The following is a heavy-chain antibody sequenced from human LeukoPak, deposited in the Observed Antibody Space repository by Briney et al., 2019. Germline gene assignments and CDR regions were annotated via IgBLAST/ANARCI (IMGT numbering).Heavy chain of an antibody. V-gene: IGHV4-31*03. CDR2: KYYSGSA. Sequence: KPSEPLSLTCSVSGVSVSDGRYYWTWIRQHPGKGLEWIGYKYYSGSAKYNPSLKSRLTISIDTSKNQFSLHLSSVTAADTATYYCATPYCSSISCLDVFNMWGQGTRVTVSS. D-gene: IGHD2-2*01. CDR1: GVSVSDGRYY. CDR3: ATPYCSSISCLDVFNM. J-gene: IGHJ3*02.